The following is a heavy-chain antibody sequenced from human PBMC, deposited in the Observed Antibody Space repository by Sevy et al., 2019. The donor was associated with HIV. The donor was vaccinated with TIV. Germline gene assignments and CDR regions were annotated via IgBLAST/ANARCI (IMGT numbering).Heavy chain of an antibody. J-gene: IGHJ4*02. CDR1: GFTFNSYT. CDR2: ITSGSTYI. CDR3: ARDGGCSSTSCLLYFDY. D-gene: IGHD2-2*01. Sequence: GGSLRLSCAASGFTFNSYTMNWVRQAPGKGLEWVSSITSGSTYIYYADSVKGRFTISRDNAKNSLYLQRNSLGAEDTAVYYCARDGGCSSTSCLLYFDYWGQGSLVTVSS. V-gene: IGHV3-21*01.